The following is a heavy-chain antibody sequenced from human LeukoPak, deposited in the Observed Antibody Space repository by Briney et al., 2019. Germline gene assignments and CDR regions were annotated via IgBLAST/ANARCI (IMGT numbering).Heavy chain of an antibody. CDR1: GGTFSSYA. D-gene: IGHD2-21*02. J-gene: IGHJ4*02. Sequence: SVRVSCKASGGTFSSYAISWVRQAPGQGLEWMGRIIPIFGTANYAQKIQGRVTITTDESTSTAYMELSSLRSEDTAVYYCARDKVYCGGDCYSTYYFDYWGQGTLVTVSS. CDR2: IIPIFGTA. CDR3: ARDKVYCGGDCYSTYYFDY. V-gene: IGHV1-69*05.